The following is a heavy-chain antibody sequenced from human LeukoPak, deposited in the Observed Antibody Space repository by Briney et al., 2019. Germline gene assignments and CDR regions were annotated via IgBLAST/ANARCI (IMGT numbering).Heavy chain of an antibody. CDR2: INPSGGST. CDR1: GYTFTSYF. D-gene: IGHD5/OR15-5a*01. J-gene: IGHJ6*03. CDR3: ARGLSNYYYYYYMDV. V-gene: IGHV1-46*01. Sequence: VASVKVSCKASGYTFTSYFINWLRKALGQGLKWMGIINPSGGSTSYAQKFQGRVTITADESTSTAYMELSSLRSEDTAVYYCARGLSNYYYYYYMDVWGKGTTVTISS.